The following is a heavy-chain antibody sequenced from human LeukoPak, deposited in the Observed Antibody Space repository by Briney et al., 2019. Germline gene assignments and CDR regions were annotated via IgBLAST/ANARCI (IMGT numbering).Heavy chain of an antibody. CDR1: GFTFSDYY. CDR2: ISSSGSTI. D-gene: IGHD3-22*01. CDR3: ARESRDSSGYYFFPYYYYGMDV. Sequence: PGGSLRLSCAASGFTFSDYYMSWIRQAPGKGLEWVSYISSSGSTIYYADSVKGRFTISRDNAKNSLYLQMNSLRAEDTAVYYCARESRDSSGYYFFPYYYYGMDVWGQGTTVTVSS. V-gene: IGHV3-11*01. J-gene: IGHJ6*02.